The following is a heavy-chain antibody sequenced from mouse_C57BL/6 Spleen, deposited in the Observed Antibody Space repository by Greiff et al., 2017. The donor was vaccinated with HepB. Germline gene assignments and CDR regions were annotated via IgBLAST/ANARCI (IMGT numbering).Heavy chain of an antibody. Sequence: VQLQQSGPELVKPGASVKISCKASGYAFSSSWMNWVKQRPGKGLEWIGRIYPGDGDTNYNGKFKGKATLTADKSSSTAYMQLSSLTSEDSAVYFGAYSPWFAYWGQGTLVTVSA. CDR2: IYPGDGDT. CDR1: GYAFSSSW. CDR3: AYSPWFAY. D-gene: IGHD2-12*01. J-gene: IGHJ3*01. V-gene: IGHV1-82*01.